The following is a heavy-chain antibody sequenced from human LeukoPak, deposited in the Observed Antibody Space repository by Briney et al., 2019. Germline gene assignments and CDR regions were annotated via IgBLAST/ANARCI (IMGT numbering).Heavy chain of an antibody. V-gene: IGHV3-64D*06. Sequence: GGSLRLSCSASGFSFSSSAIHWVRQAPGKGLEYVSAISSNGGSTYYADSVKGRFTISRDNSRNALYLQMSSLRPEDTAVYYCVKDPTGAYGDRRSFDYWGQGTLVTVSS. CDR3: VKDPTGAYGDRRSFDY. CDR2: ISSNGGST. J-gene: IGHJ4*02. D-gene: IGHD4-17*01. CDR1: GFSFSSSA.